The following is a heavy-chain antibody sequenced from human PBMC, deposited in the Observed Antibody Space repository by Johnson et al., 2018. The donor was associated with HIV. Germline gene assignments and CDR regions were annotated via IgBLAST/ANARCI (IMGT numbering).Heavy chain of an antibody. CDR2: INWNDGST. V-gene: IGHV3-20*04. Sequence: VLLLESGGGVVRPGGSLRLSCAASGFTFDDHGMSWVRQAPGKGLEWVSGINWNDGSTGYADSVKGRFTISRDNSKNTLYLQMNSLRAEDTAVYYCAIPTGAAAGAFDIWGQGTMVTVSS. CDR1: GFTFDDHG. D-gene: IGHD6-13*01. J-gene: IGHJ3*02. CDR3: AIPTGAAAGAFDI.